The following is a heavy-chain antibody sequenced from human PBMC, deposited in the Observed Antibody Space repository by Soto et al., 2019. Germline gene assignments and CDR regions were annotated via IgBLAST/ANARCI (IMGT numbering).Heavy chain of an antibody. J-gene: IGHJ4*02. CDR2: ISSSGGST. D-gene: IGHD6-19*01. V-gene: IGHV3-23*01. CDR1: GFTFSSYG. Sequence: GGSLRLSCVASGFTFSSYGMSWVRQAPGKGLEWVSGISSSGGSTYYGESVKGRFTISRGNSMNTLYLQMNSLRVEDTAVYYCAKDRDSSAWYLDYWGQGTLVTVSS. CDR3: AKDRDSSAWYLDY.